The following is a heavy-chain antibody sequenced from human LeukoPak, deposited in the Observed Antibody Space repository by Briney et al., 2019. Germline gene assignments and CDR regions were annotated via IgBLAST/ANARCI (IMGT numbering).Heavy chain of an antibody. CDR3: ARGNRDYDILTGYYGSGNWFDP. D-gene: IGHD3-9*01. CDR2: IYYSRST. V-gene: IGHV4-59*01. Sequence: SETLSLTCTVSGGSISSYYWSWIRQPPGKGLEWIGYIYYSRSTNYNPSLKSRVTISVDTSKNQFSLKLSSVTAADTAVYYCARGNRDYDILTGYYGSGNWFDPWGQGTLVTVSS. J-gene: IGHJ5*02. CDR1: GGSISSYY.